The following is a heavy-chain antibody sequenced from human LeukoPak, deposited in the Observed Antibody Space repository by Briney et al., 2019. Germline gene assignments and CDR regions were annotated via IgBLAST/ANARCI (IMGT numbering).Heavy chain of an antibody. D-gene: IGHD2-2*01. Sequence: TSETLSLTCAVSGGSISSGGYSWSWIRQPAGKGLEWIGRIYTSGSTNYNPSLKSRVTMSVDTSKNQFSLKLSSVTAADTAVYYCARDEGQLLTHPLDPWGQGTLVTVSS. V-gene: IGHV4-61*02. CDR3: ARDEGQLLTHPLDP. CDR1: GGSISSGGYS. J-gene: IGHJ5*02. CDR2: IYTSGST.